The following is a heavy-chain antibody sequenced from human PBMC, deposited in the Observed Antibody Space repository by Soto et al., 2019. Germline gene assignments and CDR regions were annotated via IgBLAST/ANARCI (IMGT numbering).Heavy chain of an antibody. CDR2: ISGSGGST. CDR1: GFTFSSYA. CDR3: AKDLLGYCSGGSCYSDF. V-gene: IGHV3-23*01. J-gene: IGHJ4*02. D-gene: IGHD2-15*01. Sequence: GGSLRLSCAASGFTFSSYAMSWVRQAPGKGLEWVSAISGSGGSTYYADSVKGRFTISRDNSKNTLYLQMNSLRAEDTAVYYCAKDLLGYCSGGSCYSDFRGQVTLVTVSS.